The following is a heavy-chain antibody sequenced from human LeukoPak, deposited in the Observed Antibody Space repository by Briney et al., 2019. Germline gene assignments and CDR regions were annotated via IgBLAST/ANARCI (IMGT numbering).Heavy chain of an antibody. J-gene: IGHJ5*02. CDR2: IYYSGST. Sequence: SETLSLTCTVSGGSISSHYWSWIRQPPGKGLEWIGYIYYSGSTNYIPSLKSRVTISVDTSKNQFSLELSSVTAADTAVYYCARYCSSTSCYPYNWFDPWGQGTLVTVSS. CDR3: ARYCSSTSCYPYNWFDP. D-gene: IGHD2-2*01. CDR1: GGSISSHY. V-gene: IGHV4-59*11.